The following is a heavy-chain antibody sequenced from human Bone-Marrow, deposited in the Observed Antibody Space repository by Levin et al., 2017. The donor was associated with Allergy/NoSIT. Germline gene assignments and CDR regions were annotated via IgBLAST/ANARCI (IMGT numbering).Heavy chain of an antibody. V-gene: IGHV1-2*06. CDR2: INPNSGAT. D-gene: IGHD3-3*01. J-gene: IGHJ4*02. CDR3: ARDMSNWSASDY. CDR1: GYTFTAYN. Sequence: ASVKVSCKASGYTFTAYNINWVRQAPGQGLEWVGRINPNSGATYYAQKFHSRVIMTRDTSITTAYMELSSLKSDDTAVYFCARDMSNWSASDYWGLGTLVTVSS.